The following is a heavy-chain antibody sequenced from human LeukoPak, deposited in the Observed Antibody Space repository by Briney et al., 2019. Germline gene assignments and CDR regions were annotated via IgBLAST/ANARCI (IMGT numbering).Heavy chain of an antibody. Sequence: GRSLRLSCAATGFTFDDYAMHWVRQAPGEGLEWVSGISWNSGSIGYADSVKGRFTISRDNAKNSLYLQMNSLRAEDMALYYCAKESSSGYYFDYWGQGTLVTVSS. CDR2: ISWNSGSI. CDR3: AKESSSGYYFDY. CDR1: GFTFDDYA. J-gene: IGHJ4*02. V-gene: IGHV3-9*03. D-gene: IGHD6-19*01.